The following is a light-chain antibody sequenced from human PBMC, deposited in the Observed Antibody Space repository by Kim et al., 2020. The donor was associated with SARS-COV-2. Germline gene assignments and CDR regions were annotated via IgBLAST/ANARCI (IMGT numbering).Light chain of an antibody. CDR1: SSDLGSYNL. Sequence: GQSFTISCSGTSSDLGSYNLVSWYQQHPGTAPKLIIYEVSRRPSGVPDRFFGSKSDNTASLTISGLQAEDEANYYCCSYAGDYSTVFGGGTQLTVL. J-gene: IGLJ7*01. CDR2: EVS. V-gene: IGLV2-23*02. CDR3: CSYAGDYSTV.